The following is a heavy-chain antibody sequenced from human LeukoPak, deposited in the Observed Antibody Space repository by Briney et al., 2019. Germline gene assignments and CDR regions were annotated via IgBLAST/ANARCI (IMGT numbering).Heavy chain of an antibody. V-gene: IGHV4-34*01. CDR1: GGSFSGYY. CDR3: ARGPERAARRHYYYYMDV. J-gene: IGHJ6*03. D-gene: IGHD6-6*01. CDR2: INHSGST. Sequence: SETLSLTRAVYGGSFSGYYWSWIRQPPGKGLEWIGEINHSGSTNYNPSLKSRVTISVDTSKNQFSLKLSSVTAADTAVYYCARGPERAARRHYYYYMDVWGKGTTVTVSS.